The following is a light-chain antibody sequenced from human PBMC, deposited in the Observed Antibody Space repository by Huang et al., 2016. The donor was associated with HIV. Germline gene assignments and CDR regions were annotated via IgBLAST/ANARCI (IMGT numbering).Light chain of an antibody. CDR1: QRSSSK. Sequence: ERVMTQSPVTLSVSPGERATFSCRASQRSSSKLAWYQQKPGQAPRLLIYGASTRATGIPARFSGSGSGTEFTLTISSLQSEDFAVYYCQQYNNWPFTFGPGTRVDIK. CDR2: GAS. V-gene: IGKV3-15*01. CDR3: QQYNNWPFT. J-gene: IGKJ3*01.